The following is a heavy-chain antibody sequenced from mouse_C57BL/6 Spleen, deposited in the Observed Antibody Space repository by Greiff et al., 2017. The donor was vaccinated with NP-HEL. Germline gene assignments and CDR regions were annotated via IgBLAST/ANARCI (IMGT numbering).Heavy chain of an antibody. CDR2: ISTGGGST. J-gene: IGHJ1*03. CDR1: GFTFSDYY. D-gene: IGHD2-5*01. CDR3: ARHGSNYGWYFDV. V-gene: IGHV5-12*01. Sequence: EVKLVESGGGLVQPGGSLKLSCAASGFTFSDYYMYWVRQTPEKRLEWVAYISTGGGSTYYPDTVKGRFTISRDNAKNTLYLQRSRLKSEDTAMYYCARHGSNYGWYFDVWGTGTTVTVSS.